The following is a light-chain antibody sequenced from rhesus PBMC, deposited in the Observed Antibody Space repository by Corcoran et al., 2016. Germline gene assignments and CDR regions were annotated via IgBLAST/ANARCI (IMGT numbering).Light chain of an antibody. J-gene: IGKJ1*01. Sequence: DLQMTQSPSSLSASVGDTVTITCQASQGISKYLAWYQQKTGKDPKLLIYDTSTVESGVPSRFNGSGSWTEFTLSISSLQTEDLATYYCQQHNSYPWTFGQGTKVEVK. CDR2: DTS. CDR1: QGISKY. CDR3: QQHNSYPWT. V-gene: IGKV1S3*01.